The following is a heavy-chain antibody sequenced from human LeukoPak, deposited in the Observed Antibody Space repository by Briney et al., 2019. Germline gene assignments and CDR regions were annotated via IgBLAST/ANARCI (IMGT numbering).Heavy chain of an antibody. D-gene: IGHD3-22*01. J-gene: IGHJ4*02. V-gene: IGHV3-23*01. CDR3: ASLDYFDSSDYGDY. CDR2: ISGSGGST. CDR1: GFTFSNYA. Sequence: GGSPRLSCAASGFTFSNYAMSWVRQAPGKGLEWVSAISGSGGSTYYADSVKGRFTISRDNSKNTLYLQMNSLRAEDTALYYCASLDYFDSSDYGDYWGQGTLVTVSS.